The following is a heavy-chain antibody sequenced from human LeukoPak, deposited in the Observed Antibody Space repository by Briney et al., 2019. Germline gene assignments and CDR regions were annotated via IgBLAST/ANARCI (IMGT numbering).Heavy chain of an antibody. Sequence: GGSLRLSCAASGFTFSSYAMNWVRQAPGRGLEWVSSISGSGYTTHYADSVQGRFTISRDTSKNTLYLQMNSLRAEDTAVYYCAPLAATTDYWGQGTLVTVSS. CDR3: APLAATTDY. CDR2: ISGSGYTT. J-gene: IGHJ4*02. CDR1: GFTFSSYA. D-gene: IGHD5-12*01. V-gene: IGHV3-23*01.